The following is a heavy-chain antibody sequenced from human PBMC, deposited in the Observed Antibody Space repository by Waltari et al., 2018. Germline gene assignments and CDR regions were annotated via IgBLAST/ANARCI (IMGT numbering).Heavy chain of an antibody. J-gene: IGHJ4*02. CDR1: GFTFSSYW. Sequence: EVQLVESGGGLVQPGGSLRLSCAASGFTFSSYWMSWVRQAPGKGLEWVANIKQDGSEKYYVDSVKCRFTISRDNAKNSLYLQMNSLRAEDTAVYYCARAGPYSSSGGFDYWGQGTLVTVSS. CDR2: IKQDGSEK. V-gene: IGHV3-7*01. D-gene: IGHD6-6*01. CDR3: ARAGPYSSSGGFDY.